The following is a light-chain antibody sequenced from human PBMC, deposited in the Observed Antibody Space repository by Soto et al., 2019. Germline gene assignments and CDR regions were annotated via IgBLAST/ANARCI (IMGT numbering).Light chain of an antibody. CDR1: QSVGNS. J-gene: IGKJ1*01. V-gene: IGKV1-5*01. CDR2: DAS. CDR3: QQYNSYSWT. Sequence: DIQMTQSPSTLSASVGDRVSITCRASQSVGNSLAWYQQRPWKASKLLIFDASTLESGVPSKFSGSGSDTEFTFTISSLQPDDSATYYCQQYNSYSWTFGQGTKVDIK.